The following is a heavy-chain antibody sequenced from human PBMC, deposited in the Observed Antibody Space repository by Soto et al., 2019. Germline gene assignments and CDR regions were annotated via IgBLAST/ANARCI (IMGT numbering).Heavy chain of an antibody. CDR2: INHSGST. J-gene: IGHJ6*03. Sequence: SETLSLTCAVYGGSFSGYYWSWIRQPPGKGLEWIGEINHSGSTNYNPSLKSRVTISVDTSKNQFSLHLNSVTPEDTAVYYCAGTSSLQWYYMDVWDKGTTVTVSS. D-gene: IGHD1-7*01. CDR3: AGTSSLQWYYMDV. CDR1: GGSFSGYY. V-gene: IGHV4-34*01.